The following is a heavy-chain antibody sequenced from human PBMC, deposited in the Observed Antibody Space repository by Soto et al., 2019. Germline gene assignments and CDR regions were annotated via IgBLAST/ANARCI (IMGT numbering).Heavy chain of an antibody. J-gene: IGHJ4*02. Sequence: QVQLVQSGAEEKKPGASVKVSCKASGYTFTSYAMHWVRKAPGQRLEWMGWINAGNGNTKYSQKFQGRVTITRDTAASTAYMELSSLISEDTSVYYCAMSIVVVTALDYWGQGTLVTFSS. CDR2: INAGNGNT. CDR3: AMSIVVVTALDY. D-gene: IGHD2-21*02. V-gene: IGHV1-3*05. CDR1: GYTFTSYA.